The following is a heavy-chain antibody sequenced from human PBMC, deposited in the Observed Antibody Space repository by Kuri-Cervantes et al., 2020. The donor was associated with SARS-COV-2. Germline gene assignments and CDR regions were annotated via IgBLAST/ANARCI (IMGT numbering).Heavy chain of an antibody. CDR3: ARDLGYGYNFAGYAFDI. J-gene: IGHJ3*02. V-gene: IGHV1-69*05. D-gene: IGHD5-24*01. CDR2: IIPIFGTA. Sequence: SVKVSCKASGGTFSSYAISWVRQAPGQGLEWMGGIIPIFGTANYAQKFQGRVTITTDESTSTAYMELSSLRSEDTAVYYCARDLGYGYNFAGYAFDIWGQGTMVTVSS. CDR1: GGTFSSYA.